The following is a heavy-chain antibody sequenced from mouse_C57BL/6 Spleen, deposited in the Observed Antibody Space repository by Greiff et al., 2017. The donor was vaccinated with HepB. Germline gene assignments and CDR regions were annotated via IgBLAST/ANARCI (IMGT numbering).Heavy chain of an antibody. CDR3: AIDYYGSSYVDFDY. V-gene: IGHV1-59*01. CDR2: IDPSDSYT. Sequence: VQRVESGAELVRPGTSVKLSCKASGYTFTSYWMHWVKQRPGQGLEWIGVIDPSDSYTNYNQKFKGKATLTVDTSSSTAYMQLSSLTSEDSAVYYCAIDYYGSSYVDFDYWGQGTTLTVSS. D-gene: IGHD1-1*01. J-gene: IGHJ2*01. CDR1: GYTFTSYW.